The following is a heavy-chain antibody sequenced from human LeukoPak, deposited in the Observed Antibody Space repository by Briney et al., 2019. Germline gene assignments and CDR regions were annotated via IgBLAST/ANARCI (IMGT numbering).Heavy chain of an antibody. J-gene: IGHJ4*02. CDR3: ARTKYDFWSGYLDY. V-gene: IGHV4-34*01. CDR1: GGSFSGYY. D-gene: IGHD3-3*01. Sequence: SETLSLTCAVYGGSFSGYYWSWIRQPPGKGLEWIGEINHSGSTNYNPSLKSRVTISVDTSKNQFSLKLSSVTAADTAVYYCARTKYDFWSGYLDYWGQGTLVTVSS. CDR2: INHSGST.